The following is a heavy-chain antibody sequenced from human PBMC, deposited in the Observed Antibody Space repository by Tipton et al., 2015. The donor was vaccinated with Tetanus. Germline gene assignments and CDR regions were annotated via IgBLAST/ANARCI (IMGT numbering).Heavy chain of an antibody. Sequence: TLSLTCNVSGALITTGGYSWGWIRQPPGQGLEWLGYIYQTDSTYYNPSVRSRLTLSLRRSKNQVSLKLSSVTAADTAVYYCVRGRGLGAYSFGFEYWGRGALVTVSS. V-gene: IGHV4-30-2*01. D-gene: IGHD5-12*01. CDR1: GALITTGGYS. J-gene: IGHJ4*02. CDR2: IYQTDST. CDR3: VRGRGLGAYSFGFEY.